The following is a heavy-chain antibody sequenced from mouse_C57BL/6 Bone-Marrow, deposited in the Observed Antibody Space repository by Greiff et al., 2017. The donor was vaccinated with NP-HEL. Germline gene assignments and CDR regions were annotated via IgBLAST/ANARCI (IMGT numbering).Heavy chain of an antibody. Sequence: VKLMESGPELVKPGASVKISCKASGYAFSSSWMNWVKQRPGKGLEWIGRIYPGDGDTNYNGKFKGKATLTADKSSSTAYMQLSSLTSEDSAVYFCARSGYYFWYFDVWGTGTTVTVSS. J-gene: IGHJ1*03. D-gene: IGHD2-3*01. CDR2: IYPGDGDT. CDR3: ARSGYYFWYFDV. CDR1: GYAFSSSW. V-gene: IGHV1-82*01.